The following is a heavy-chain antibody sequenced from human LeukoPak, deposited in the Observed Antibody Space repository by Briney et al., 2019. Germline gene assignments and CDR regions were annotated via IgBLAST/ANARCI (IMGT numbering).Heavy chain of an antibody. CDR3: ARGHLVRIKKWKWLGTRTGGGNFDY. D-gene: IGHD6-19*01. CDR2: IYYSGST. CDR1: GGSISSYY. J-gene: IGHJ4*02. Sequence: SETLSLTCTVSGGSISSYYWSWIRQPPGKGLEWIGYIYYSGSTNYNPSLKSRVTISVDTSKNQFSLKLTSVTAADTAVYYRARGHLVRIKKWKWLGTRTGGGNFDYWGQGTLVTVSS. V-gene: IGHV4-59*12.